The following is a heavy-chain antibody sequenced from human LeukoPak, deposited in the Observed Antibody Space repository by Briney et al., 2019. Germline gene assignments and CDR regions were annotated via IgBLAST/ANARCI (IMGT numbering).Heavy chain of an antibody. CDR3: ARFIVATITPYDY. CDR1: GYTFPNYG. Sequence: GASVNVSCKTSGYTFPNYGITWVRRAPGQGLEWMGWISAYNGDTNYAQKLQGRVTLTTDTSTTTAYLELRSLRSDDTAVYYCARFIVATITPYDYWGQGTLVTVSS. D-gene: IGHD5-12*01. J-gene: IGHJ4*02. V-gene: IGHV1-18*01. CDR2: ISAYNGDT.